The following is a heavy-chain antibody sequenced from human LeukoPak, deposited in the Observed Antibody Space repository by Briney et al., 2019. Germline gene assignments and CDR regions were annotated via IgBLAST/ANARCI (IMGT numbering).Heavy chain of an antibody. D-gene: IGHD3-22*01. CDR2: IYPGDSDT. J-gene: IGHJ4*02. CDR3: ARHPPYYDSSGLPFDY. V-gene: IGHV5-51*01. CDR1: GYSFTSYW. Sequence: GESLKISCKGSGYSFTSYWIGWVRQMPGKGLEWMGIIYPGDSDTRYSPSFQGQVTISADKSISTAYLQWSSLKASDTAMYYCARHPPYYDSSGLPFDYWGQGTLVTVSS.